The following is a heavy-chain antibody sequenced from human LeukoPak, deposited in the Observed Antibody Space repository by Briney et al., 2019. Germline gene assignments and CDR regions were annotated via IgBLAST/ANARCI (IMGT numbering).Heavy chain of an antibody. CDR3: ATTYYYGSGSYYEGLEGHDY. CDR1: GFTFSSYE. Sequence: PGGSLRLSCAASGFTFSSYEMNWVRQAPGKGLEWVSYISSSGSTIYYADSVKGRFTISRDNAKNSLYLQMNSLRAEDTAVYYCATTYYYGSGSYYEGLEGHDYWGQGTLVTVSS. CDR2: ISSSGSTI. V-gene: IGHV3-48*03. D-gene: IGHD3-10*01. J-gene: IGHJ4*02.